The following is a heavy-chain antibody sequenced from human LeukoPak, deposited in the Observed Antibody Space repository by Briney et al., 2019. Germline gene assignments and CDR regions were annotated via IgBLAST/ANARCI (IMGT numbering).Heavy chain of an antibody. CDR3: ARADFRAVATIYDY. V-gene: IGHV3-30*03. Sequence: TGGSLRLSCAASGFTFSSYGMHWVRQAPGKGLEWVAVISYDGSNKYYADSVKGRFTISRDNSKNTLYLQMNSLRAEDTAVYYCARADFRAVATIYDYWGQGTLVTVSS. CDR2: ISYDGSNK. D-gene: IGHD6-19*01. J-gene: IGHJ4*02. CDR1: GFTFSSYG.